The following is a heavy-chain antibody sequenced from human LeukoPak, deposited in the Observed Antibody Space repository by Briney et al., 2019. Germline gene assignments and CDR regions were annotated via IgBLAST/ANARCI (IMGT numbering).Heavy chain of an antibody. CDR2: ISSSAYST. D-gene: IGHD1-1*01. J-gene: IGHJ4*02. CDR3: GRLWNGRTFIDY. Sequence: GGSLRLSFAASGFTFRSFGMNWGRQAPGKGLEWVSYISSSAYSTYYADSVKGRFTIARDNAKNSLYLQMNGLRVEATAVYYCGRLWNGRTFIDYWGQGTLVTASS. CDR1: GFTFRSFG. V-gene: IGHV3-48*03.